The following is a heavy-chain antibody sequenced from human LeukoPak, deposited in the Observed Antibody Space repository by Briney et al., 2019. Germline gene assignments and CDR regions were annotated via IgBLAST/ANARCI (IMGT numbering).Heavy chain of an antibody. CDR2: ISAYNCNT. CDR3: ARGYREMGTVDY. CDR1: GYSFTRYG. Sequence: SVKVPYKASGYSFTRYGYSWLRQAPGPALEWMGRISAYNCNTSCAQKLQGRVNMTTDTSTSTAYMELRSLRSDDTAVYYCARGYREMGTVDYWGQGTLVTVSS. V-gene: IGHV1-18*01. D-gene: IGHD5-24*01. J-gene: IGHJ4*02.